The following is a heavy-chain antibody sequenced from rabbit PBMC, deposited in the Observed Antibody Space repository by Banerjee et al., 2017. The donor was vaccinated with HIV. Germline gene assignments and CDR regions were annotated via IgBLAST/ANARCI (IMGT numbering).Heavy chain of an antibody. CDR1: GFSFSSSYW. Sequence: QSLEESGGDLVKPGASLTLTCTASGFSFSSSYWICWVRQAPGKGLEWIACIYAGSSGSTYYASWVNGRFTISRTSSTTVSLQMTSLTAADTATYFCARDFDSSGGYVFDLWGPGTLVTVS. D-gene: IGHD1-1*01. V-gene: IGHV1S40*01. CDR3: ARDFDSSGGYVFDL. J-gene: IGHJ4*01. CDR2: IYAGSSGST.